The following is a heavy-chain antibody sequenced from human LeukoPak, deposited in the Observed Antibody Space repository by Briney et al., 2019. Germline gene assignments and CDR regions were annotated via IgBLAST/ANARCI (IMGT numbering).Heavy chain of an antibody. CDR2: IYSGGST. CDR1: RGSIFNSNW. D-gene: IGHD1-26*01. V-gene: IGHV3-53*01. CDR3: ARGGVGWELPFDY. Sequence: ETLSLTCAVSRGSIFNSNWWSWVRQPPGKGLEWVSVIYSGGSTYYADSVKGRFTISRDNSKNTLYLQMNGLRAEDTAVYYCARGGVGWELPFDYWGQGTLVTVSS. J-gene: IGHJ4*02.